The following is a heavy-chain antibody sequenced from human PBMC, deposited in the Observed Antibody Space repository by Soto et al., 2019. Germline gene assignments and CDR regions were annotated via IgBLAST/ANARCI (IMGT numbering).Heavy chain of an antibody. CDR3: ARDYYDSSGYFNNWCDP. D-gene: IGHD3-22*01. CDR2: MYNTGST. V-gene: IGHV4-59*01. CDR1: AGSSIPYY. J-gene: IGHJ5*02. Sequence: SESLSITSTVSAGSSIPYYWCWIRQPPGKGLEWIGYMYNTGSTVYNPSFKSRVTISVDTSKNQFSLKLNSVTAADTAVYYCARDYYDSSGYFNNWCDPWGQGTLVTVS.